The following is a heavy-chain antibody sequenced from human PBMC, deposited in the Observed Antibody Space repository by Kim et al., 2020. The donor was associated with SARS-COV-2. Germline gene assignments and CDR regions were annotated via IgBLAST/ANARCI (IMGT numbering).Heavy chain of an antibody. V-gene: IGHV3-23*01. Sequence: GGSLRLSCAASGFTFSSYAMSWVRQAPGKGLEWVSAIGGSGGSTYYADSVKGRFTISRDNSKNTLYLQMNSLRAEDTAVYYCAKDFKGYDFWSGYYHIPNYFDYWGQGTLVTVSS. CDR3: AKDFKGYDFWSGYYHIPNYFDY. J-gene: IGHJ4*02. CDR2: IGGSGGST. D-gene: IGHD3-3*01. CDR1: GFTFSSYA.